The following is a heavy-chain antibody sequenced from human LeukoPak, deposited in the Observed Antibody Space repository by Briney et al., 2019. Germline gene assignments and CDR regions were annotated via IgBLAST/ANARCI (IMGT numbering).Heavy chain of an antibody. CDR3: ARERFGDGYNFPRNDAFDI. Sequence: SETLSLTCTVPGGSISSSSYYWGWIRQPPGKGLEWIGSIYYSGSTYYNPSLKSRVTISVDTSKNQFSLKLSSVTAADTAVYYCARERFGDGYNFPRNDAFDIWGQGTMVTVSS. CDR1: GGSISSSSYY. D-gene: IGHD5-24*01. CDR2: IYYSGST. V-gene: IGHV4-39*07. J-gene: IGHJ3*02.